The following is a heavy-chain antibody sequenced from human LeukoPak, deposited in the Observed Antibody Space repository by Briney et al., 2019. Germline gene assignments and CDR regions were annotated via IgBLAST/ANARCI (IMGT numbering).Heavy chain of an antibody. CDR1: GFTFSTYD. CDR2: IGGSGGAI. Sequence: GGSLRLSCAASGFTFSTYDMSWVRQAPGKGLEWVACIGGSGGAIYYRDSVKGGFTISRDNSKSTLYLQMNSLRADDTAVYFCAKWMSRVQAFDIWGQGTMVTVSS. J-gene: IGHJ3*02. CDR3: AKWMSRVQAFDI. D-gene: IGHD5-12*01. V-gene: IGHV3-23*01.